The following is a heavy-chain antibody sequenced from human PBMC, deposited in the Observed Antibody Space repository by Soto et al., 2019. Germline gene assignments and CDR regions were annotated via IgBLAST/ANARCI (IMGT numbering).Heavy chain of an antibody. V-gene: IGHV1-3*01. CDR2: INPGNGNT. CDR3: ARGGYFDSSNYLAY. J-gene: IGHJ4*02. CDR1: GYTFTSYG. D-gene: IGHD3-22*01. Sequence: ASVKVSCKASGYTFTSYGINWVRQAPGRGLEWMGWINPGNGNTKYSQQFQGRVIIDRDTSASTAYMELSSLRSEDTAVYYCARGGYFDSSNYLAYWGLGTLVTAPQ.